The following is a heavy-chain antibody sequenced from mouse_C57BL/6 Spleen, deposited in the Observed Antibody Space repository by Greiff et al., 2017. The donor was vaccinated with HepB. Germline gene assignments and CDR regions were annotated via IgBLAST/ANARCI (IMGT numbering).Heavy chain of an antibody. CDR2: IDPSDSYT. V-gene: IGHV1-69*01. CDR1: GYTFTSYW. Sequence: LQQPGAELVMPGASVKLSCKASGYTFTSYWMHWVKQRPGQGLEWIGEIDPSDSYTNYNQKFKGKSTLTVDKSSSTAYMQLSSLTSEDSAVYYCARSFYDGYRAAWFAYWGQGTLVTVSA. CDR3: ARSFYDGYRAAWFAY. D-gene: IGHD2-3*01. J-gene: IGHJ3*01.